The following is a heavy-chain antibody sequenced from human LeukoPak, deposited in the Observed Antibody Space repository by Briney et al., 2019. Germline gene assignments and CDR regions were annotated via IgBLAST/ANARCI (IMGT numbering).Heavy chain of an antibody. CDR2: IYYSGST. CDR1: GGSISSSSYY. CDR3: ARDLGSVGDDFWTPPPPFDP. V-gene: IGHV4-39*07. Sequence: SETLSLTCTVSGGSISSSSYYWGWIRQPPGKGLESIVSIYYSGSTYYNPSLKRRAAISVDTSKNQFSLKLSSVTAADTAVYYCARDLGSVGDDFWTPPPPFDPWGQGTLVTVSS. D-gene: IGHD3-3*01. J-gene: IGHJ5*02.